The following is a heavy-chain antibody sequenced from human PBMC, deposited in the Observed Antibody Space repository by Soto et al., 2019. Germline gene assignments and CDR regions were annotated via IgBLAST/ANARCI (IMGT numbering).Heavy chain of an antibody. D-gene: IGHD3-22*01. Sequence: PGESLKISCKASGYSFTSNLIGWVRQMPGKGLEWMGIIYPYDSDTRYSPSFQGQVTISADKSISTAYLQWSSLKASDTAVYYCARQDLYGSGYPYYFYPWGQGTLVTVSA. J-gene: IGHJ4*02. CDR3: ARQDLYGSGYPYYFYP. V-gene: IGHV5-51*01. CDR1: GYSFTSNL. CDR2: IYPYDSDT.